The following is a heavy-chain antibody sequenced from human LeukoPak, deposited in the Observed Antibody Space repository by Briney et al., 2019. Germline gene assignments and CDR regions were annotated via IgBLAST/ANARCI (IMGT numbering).Heavy chain of an antibody. D-gene: IGHD1-1*01. CDR3: ARDSPGTTASDY. J-gene: IGHJ4*02. Sequence: GESLKISCKVSGYSFTSYWIGWVRQAPGKGLEWVSSISASGSYIYYADSLKGRFTISRDNTKNSLFLQMNSLRAEDTAVYYCARDSPGTTASDYWGQGTLVTVSS. V-gene: IGHV3-21*01. CDR2: ISASGSYI. CDR1: GYSFTSYW.